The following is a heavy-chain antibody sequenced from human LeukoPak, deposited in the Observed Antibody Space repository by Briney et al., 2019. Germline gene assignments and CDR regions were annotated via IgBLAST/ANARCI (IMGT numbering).Heavy chain of an antibody. D-gene: IGHD3-22*01. J-gene: IGHJ4*02. CDR3: ARASYYDSSGYLY. Sequence: PSEALSLTCTISGGSISSGSYYWSWIRQPAGKGLEWIGRIYTSGSTNYNPSLKRRVTISVDTYKNQFSLKLSSVTAADTAVYYCARASYYDSSGYLYWGQGTLVTVSS. CDR2: IYTSGST. V-gene: IGHV4-61*02. CDR1: GGSISSGSYY.